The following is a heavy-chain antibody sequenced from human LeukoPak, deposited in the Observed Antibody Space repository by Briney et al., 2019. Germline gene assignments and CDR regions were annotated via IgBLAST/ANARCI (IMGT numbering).Heavy chain of an antibody. J-gene: IGHJ4*02. CDR3: AKDQDVAAAGTWGSIDY. Sequence: GGSLRLSCAASGFTFSSYAMSWVRQAPGKGLEWVSAISGSGGSTYYADSVKGRFTISRDNSRNTLYLQMNSLRAEDTAVYYCAKDQDVAAAGTWGSIDYWGQGTLVTVSS. D-gene: IGHD6-13*01. V-gene: IGHV3-23*01. CDR1: GFTFSSYA. CDR2: ISGSGGST.